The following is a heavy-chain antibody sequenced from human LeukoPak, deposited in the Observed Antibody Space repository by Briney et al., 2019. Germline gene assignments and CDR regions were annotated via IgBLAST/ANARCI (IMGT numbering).Heavy chain of an antibody. V-gene: IGHV4-34*01. CDR2: INHSGST. CDR3: ARGGTAYSSGWYAYFDY. D-gene: IGHD6-19*01. Sequence: SETLSLTCAVYGGSFSGYYWSGIRQPPGKGLEWIGEINHSGSTNYNPSLKSRVTISVDTSKNQFSLKLSSVTAADTAVYYCARGGTAYSSGWYAYFDYWGQGTLVTVSS. CDR1: GGSFSGYY. J-gene: IGHJ4*02.